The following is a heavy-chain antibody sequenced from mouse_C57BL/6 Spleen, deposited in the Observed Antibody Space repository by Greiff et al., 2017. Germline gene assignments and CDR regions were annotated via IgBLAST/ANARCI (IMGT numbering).Heavy chain of an antibody. V-gene: IGHV5-4*01. J-gene: IGHJ2*01. Sequence: EVHLVESGGGLVKPGGSLKLSCAASGFTFSSYAMSWVRQTPEKRLEWVATISDGGSYTYYPDNVQGRFTISRDNAKNNLYLQMSHLKSEDTAMYYCAMDYFHFYYWVQVTTLTVSS. CDR2: ISDGGSYT. D-gene: IGHD1-1*01. CDR1: GFTFSSYA. CDR3: AMDYFHFYY.